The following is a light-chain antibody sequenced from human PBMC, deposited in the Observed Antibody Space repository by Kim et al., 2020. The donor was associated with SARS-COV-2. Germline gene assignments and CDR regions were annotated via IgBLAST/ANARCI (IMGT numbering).Light chain of an antibody. CDR2: AAS. J-gene: IGKJ4*01. V-gene: IGKV1-8*01. Sequence: STGDRVTSTCRASQGISSYLAWYQQKPGKAPKLLIYAASTLQSGVPSRFSGSGSGTDFTLTISCLQSKDFATYYCQQYYSYPPLTFGGGTKVDIK. CDR1: QGISSY. CDR3: QQYYSYPPLT.